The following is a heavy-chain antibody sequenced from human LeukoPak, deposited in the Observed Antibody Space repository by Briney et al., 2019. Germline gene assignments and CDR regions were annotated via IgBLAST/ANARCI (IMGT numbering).Heavy chain of an antibody. CDR1: GYTFTSYG. D-gene: IGHD3-22*01. V-gene: IGHV1-2*02. CDR2: INPNSGGT. Sequence: ASVKVSCKASGYTFTSYGISWVRQAPGQGLEWMGWINPNSGGTNYAQKFQDRVTMTRDTSLSTAYMELTRLRSDDTAVYYCVRDKLLTVIVVASYMDVWGKGTTVTVSS. CDR3: VRDKLLTVIVVASYMDV. J-gene: IGHJ6*03.